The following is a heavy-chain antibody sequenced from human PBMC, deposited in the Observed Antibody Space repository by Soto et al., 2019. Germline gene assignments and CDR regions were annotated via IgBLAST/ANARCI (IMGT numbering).Heavy chain of an antibody. CDR1: GYTFTSYY. V-gene: IGHV1-46*01. CDR2: INPSGGST. J-gene: IGHJ6*02. CDR3: AILAVAGTDGMDV. D-gene: IGHD6-19*01. Sequence: ASVKVSCKASGYTFTSYYMHWVRQAPGQGLEWMGIINPSGGSTSYAQKFQGRVTMTRDTSTSTVYMELSSLRSEDTAVYYCAILAVAGTDGMDVWGQGTTVTVSS.